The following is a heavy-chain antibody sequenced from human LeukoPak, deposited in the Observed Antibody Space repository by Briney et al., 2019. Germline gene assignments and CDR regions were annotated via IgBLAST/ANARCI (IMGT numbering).Heavy chain of an antibody. CDR3: AKDAVAGSYYYYGMDV. V-gene: IGHV3-9*01. Sequence: PGGSLRLSCAASGFTFDDYAMHWVRQAPGKGLEWVSGISWNSGSIGYADSMKGRFTISRDNAKNSLYLQMNSLRAEDTALYYCAKDAVAGSYYYYGMDVWGQGTTVTVSS. J-gene: IGHJ6*02. CDR2: ISWNSGSI. D-gene: IGHD6-19*01. CDR1: GFTFDDYA.